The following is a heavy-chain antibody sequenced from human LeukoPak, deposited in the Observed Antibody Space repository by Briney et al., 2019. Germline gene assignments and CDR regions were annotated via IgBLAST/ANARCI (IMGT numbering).Heavy chain of an antibody. V-gene: IGHV3-30*02. J-gene: IGHJ4*02. CDR2: IRYDGSNK. CDR3: AKDPKVVPAEELDY. D-gene: IGHD2-2*01. CDR1: GFTFSSYG. Sequence: PGGSLRLSCAASGFTFSSYGMHWVRQAPGKGLEWAAFIRYDGSNKYYADSVKGRFTISRDNSKNTLYLQMNSLRAEDTAVYYCAKDPKVVPAEELDYWGQGTLVTVSS.